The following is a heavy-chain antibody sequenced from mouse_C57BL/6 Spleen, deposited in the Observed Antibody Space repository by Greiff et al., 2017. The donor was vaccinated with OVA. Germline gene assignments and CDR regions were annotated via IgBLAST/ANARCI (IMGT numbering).Heavy chain of an antibody. J-gene: IGHJ4*01. D-gene: IGHD3-3*01. V-gene: IGHV5-16*01. CDR2: INYDGSST. CDR3: ARDGDGGAMDY. CDR1: GFTFSDYY. Sequence: EVKLVESEGGLVQPGSSMKLSCTASGFTFSDYYMAWVRQVPEKGLEWVANINYDGSSTYYLDSLKSRFIISRDNAKNILYLQMSSLKSEDTATYYCARDGDGGAMDYWGQGTSVTVSS.